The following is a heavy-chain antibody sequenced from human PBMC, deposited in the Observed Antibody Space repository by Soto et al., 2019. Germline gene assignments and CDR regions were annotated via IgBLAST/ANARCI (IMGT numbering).Heavy chain of an antibody. CDR1: GGSFGGYY. CDR2: INHSGST. CDR3: ARGGYCSSTSCYKFGWFDP. D-gene: IGHD2-2*02. V-gene: IGHV4-34*01. J-gene: IGHJ5*02. Sequence: PSETLSLTCAVYGGSFGGYYWSWIRQPPGKGLEWIGEINHSGSTNYNPSLKSRVTISVDTSKNQFSLKLSSVTAADTAVYYCARGGYCSSTSCYKFGWFDPWGQGTLVTVSS.